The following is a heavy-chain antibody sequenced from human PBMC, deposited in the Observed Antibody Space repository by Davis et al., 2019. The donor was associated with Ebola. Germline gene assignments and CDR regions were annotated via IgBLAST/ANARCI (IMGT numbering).Heavy chain of an antibody. CDR2: INHSGST. Sequence: MPSETLSLTCAVYGGSFSGYYWSWIRQPPGKGLEWIGEINHSGSTNYNPSLKSRVTISVDTSKNQFSLKLSSVTAADTAVYYCARGSTVTTGYYYYGMDVWGQGTTATVSS. V-gene: IGHV4-34*01. CDR3: ARGSTVTTGYYYYGMDV. CDR1: GGSFSGYY. D-gene: IGHD4-17*01. J-gene: IGHJ6*02.